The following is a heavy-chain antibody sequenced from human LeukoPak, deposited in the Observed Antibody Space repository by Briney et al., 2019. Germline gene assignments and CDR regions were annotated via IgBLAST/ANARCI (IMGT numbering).Heavy chain of an antibody. V-gene: IGHV4-31*03. D-gene: IGHD2-2*01. CDR2: IYYSGSA. J-gene: IGHJ4*02. CDR3: ARVLVVPVAMPDF. Sequence: SETLSLTCTVSGGSISSGGYYWSWIRQHPGKGLEWIGYIYYSGSAHYNPSLKSRITISVDTSKNQFSLNLTSVTAADTAVYYCARVLVVPVAMPDFWGQGTLVTVSS. CDR1: GGSISSGGYY.